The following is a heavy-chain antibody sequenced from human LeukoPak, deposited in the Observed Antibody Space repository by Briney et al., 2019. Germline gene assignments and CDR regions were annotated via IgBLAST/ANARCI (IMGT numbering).Heavy chain of an antibody. CDR1: GFTFSSYA. D-gene: IGHD3-10*01. CDR2: ISYDGSNK. J-gene: IGHJ4*02. Sequence: PGGSLRLSCAASGFTFSSYAMHWVRQAPGKGLEWVAVISYDGSNKYYADSVKGRFTISRDNSKNTLYLQMNSLRAEDTAIYYCARGLLPWYYFDYWGQGTLVTVSS. CDR3: ARGLLPWYYFDY. V-gene: IGHV3-30*04.